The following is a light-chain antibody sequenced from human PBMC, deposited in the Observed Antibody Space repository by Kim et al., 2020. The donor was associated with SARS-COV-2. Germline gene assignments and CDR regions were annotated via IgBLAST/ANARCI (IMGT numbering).Light chain of an antibody. J-gene: IGKJ1*01. CDR1: QTVSSSD. Sequence: SPGERATLSCRASQTVSSSDIAWYQQKPGQAPRLLIYGASSGATGIPDRFRGSGSGTDFTLTISRLEPEDFAVYYCQQYDSPPWTFGQGTKVDIK. CDR2: GAS. V-gene: IGKV3-20*01. CDR3: QQYDSPPWT.